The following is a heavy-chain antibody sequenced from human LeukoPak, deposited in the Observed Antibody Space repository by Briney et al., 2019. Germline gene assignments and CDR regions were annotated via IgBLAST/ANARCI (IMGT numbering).Heavy chain of an antibody. CDR2: ISGSGGST. Sequence: GGSLRLSCAASGFTFSSYAMSWVRQAPGKGLEWVSAISGSGGSTYYADSVKGRFTISRDNSKNTLYLQMNSLRAEDTAVYYYALVREAATLLPDYWGQGTLVTVSS. V-gene: IGHV3-23*01. J-gene: IGHJ4*02. D-gene: IGHD2-15*01. CDR3: ALVREAATLLPDY. CDR1: GFTFSSYA.